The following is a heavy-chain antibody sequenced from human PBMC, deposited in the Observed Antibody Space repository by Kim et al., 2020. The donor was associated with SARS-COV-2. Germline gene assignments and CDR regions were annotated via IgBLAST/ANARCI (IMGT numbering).Heavy chain of an antibody. D-gene: IGHD3-22*01. CDR1: GGSISSYY. J-gene: IGHJ3*02. CDR3: ARHKRDSSGQGGAFDI. CDR2: IYYSGST. V-gene: IGHV4-59*08. Sequence: SETLSLTCTVSGGSISSYYWSWIRQPPGKGLEWIGYIYYSGSTNYNPSLKSRVTISVDTSKNQFSLKLSSVTAADTAVYYCARHKRDSSGQGGAFDIWGQGTMVTVSS.